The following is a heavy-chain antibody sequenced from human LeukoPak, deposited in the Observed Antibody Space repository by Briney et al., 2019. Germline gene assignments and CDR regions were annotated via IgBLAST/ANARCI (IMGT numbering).Heavy chain of an antibody. CDR1: GDSIRSVHYY. CDR2: IYDTGST. Sequence: SETLSLTCSVSGDSIRSVHYYWGWIRQPPGRGLEWIGSIYDTGSTYYNPSLKSRVTIFVDTSKNQFSLRLTSVTAADTAMYYCARQNHDIGTNWFDPWGQGTLVTVSS. D-gene: IGHD3-9*01. J-gene: IGHJ5*02. CDR3: ARQNHDIGTNWFDP. V-gene: IGHV4-39*01.